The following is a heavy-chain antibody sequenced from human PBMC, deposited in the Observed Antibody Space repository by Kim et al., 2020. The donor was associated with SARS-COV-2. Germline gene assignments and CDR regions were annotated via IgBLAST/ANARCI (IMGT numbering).Heavy chain of an antibody. CDR1: GGSIISSSPY. D-gene: IGHD2-8*01. CDR3: TKPRAWANTFDV. J-gene: IGHJ3*01. CDR2: IYTDGST. Sequence: SETLSLACTVSGGSIISSSPYWVWIRQPPGKGLEFIGYIYTDGSTCFNPSLRSRLTMSQDTSKNQFSLRLSSVTAADTAVYYFTKPRAWANTFDVWGRGTIVTVSS. V-gene: IGHV4-39*01.